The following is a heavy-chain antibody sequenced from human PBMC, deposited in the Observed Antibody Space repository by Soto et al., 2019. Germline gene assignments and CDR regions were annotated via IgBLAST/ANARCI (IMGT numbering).Heavy chain of an antibody. Sequence: QVQLQESGPGLVKPSQTLSLICSVSGGSINSVDYYWSWLRQTPGKGLEWSGYTSYFGTTDSMPPLKSRVTMSVDTSKNQCSLKLSSVTAADTAVYYCARVQRYTAMGHSAYWGQGTLVAVSS. CDR1: GGSINSVDYY. CDR2: TSYFGTT. J-gene: IGHJ4*02. V-gene: IGHV4-30-4*01. CDR3: ARVQRYTAMGHSAY. D-gene: IGHD5-18*01.